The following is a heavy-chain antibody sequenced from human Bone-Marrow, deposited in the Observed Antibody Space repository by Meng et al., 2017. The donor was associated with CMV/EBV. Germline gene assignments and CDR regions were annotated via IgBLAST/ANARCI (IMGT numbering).Heavy chain of an antibody. CDR2: ISGSGGST. V-gene: IGHV3-23*01. CDR1: GFTFSSYA. D-gene: IGHD2-15*01. Sequence: GGSLRLSCAASGFTFSSYAMSWVRQAPGKGLEWVSAISGSGGSTYYADSVKGRFTISRDNSKNTLYLQMNSLRVEDTAVYYCASGILPWNYYYGMDVWGQGTTVTVSS. J-gene: IGHJ6*02. CDR3: ASGILPWNYYYGMDV.